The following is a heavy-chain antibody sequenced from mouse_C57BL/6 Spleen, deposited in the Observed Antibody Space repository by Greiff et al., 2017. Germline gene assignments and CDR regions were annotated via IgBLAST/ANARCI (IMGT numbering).Heavy chain of an antibody. Sequence: EVQLVESGAELVRPGASVKLSCTASGFNIKDDYMHWVKQRPEQGLEWIGWIDPENGDTEYASKFQGKATITADTSSNTAYLQLSSLTSEDTAVYYCTRLRRYYYAMDYWGQGTSVTVSS. V-gene: IGHV14-4*01. D-gene: IGHD2-4*01. J-gene: IGHJ4*01. CDR1: GFNIKDDY. CDR2: IDPENGDT. CDR3: TRLRRYYYAMDY.